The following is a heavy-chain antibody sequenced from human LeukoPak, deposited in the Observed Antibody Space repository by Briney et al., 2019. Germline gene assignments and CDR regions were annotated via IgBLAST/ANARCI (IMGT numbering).Heavy chain of an antibody. V-gene: IGHV4-59*08. D-gene: IGHD6-13*01. CDR2: IYYSGST. Sequence: TSETLSLTCTVSGGSISSYYWSWIRQPPGKGLEWIGYIYYSGSTNHNPSLKSRVTISVDTSKNQFSLKLSSVTAADTAVYYCARHFGIAAAGHDAFDIWGQGTMVTVSS. CDR3: ARHFGIAAAGHDAFDI. J-gene: IGHJ3*02. CDR1: GGSISSYY.